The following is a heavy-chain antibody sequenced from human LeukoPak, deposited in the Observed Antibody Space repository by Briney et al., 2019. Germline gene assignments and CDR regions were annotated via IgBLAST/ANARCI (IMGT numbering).Heavy chain of an antibody. J-gene: IGHJ6*02. CDR2: ISAYNGNT. D-gene: IGHD1-26*01. V-gene: IGHV1-18*01. Sequence: ASVEVSCKASGYTFTSYGISWVRQAPGQGLEWMGWISAYNGNTNYAQKLQGGVTMTTDTSTSTAYMELRSLRSDDTAVYYCARDVYTPSQLAGATYYYYYGMDVWGQGTTVTVSS. CDR3: ARDVYTPSQLAGATYYYYYGMDV. CDR1: GYTFTSYG.